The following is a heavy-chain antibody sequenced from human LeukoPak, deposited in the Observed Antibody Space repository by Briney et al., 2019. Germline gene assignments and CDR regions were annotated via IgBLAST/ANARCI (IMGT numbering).Heavy chain of an antibody. CDR1: GFTFSSYG. CDR2: ISYDGSNK. CDR3: AKAGPYCSGGSCPFDY. D-gene: IGHD2-15*01. Sequence: PGRSLRLSCAASGFTFSSYGMHWVRQAPGKGLEWVAVISYDGSNKYYADSVKGRFTISRDNSKNTLYLQMNSLRAEDTAVYYCAKAGPYCSGGSCPFDYWGQGTLVTVSS. J-gene: IGHJ4*02. V-gene: IGHV3-30*18.